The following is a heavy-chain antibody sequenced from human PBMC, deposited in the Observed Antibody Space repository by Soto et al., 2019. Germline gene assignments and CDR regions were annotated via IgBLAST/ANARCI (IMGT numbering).Heavy chain of an antibody. CDR2: LYADGSS. V-gene: IGHV3-53*02. J-gene: IGHJ2*01. CDR3: ARTAEGDTPRTHWYFDL. D-gene: IGHD5-18*01. CDR1: GFPVNATY. Sequence: EVQLVETGGALIQPGGSLRLSCAASGFPVNATYLSWVRQAPGKGLEWLSVLYADGSSYYIDSVKGRFRISRDSSKDTPSLQMDSMRADDTALYFCARTAEGDTPRTHWYFDLWGRGTLVTVSS.